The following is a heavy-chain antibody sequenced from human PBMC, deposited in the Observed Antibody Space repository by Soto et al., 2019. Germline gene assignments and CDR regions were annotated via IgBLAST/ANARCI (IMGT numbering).Heavy chain of an antibody. V-gene: IGHV4-61*01. J-gene: IGHJ6*02. CDR2: IYYSGST. CDR3: ARERRTRYYSSGMDV. Sequence: SETLSLTCTVSGGSVSSGSYYWSWIRQPPGKGLEWIGYIYYSGSTNYNPSLKSRVTISVDTSKNQFSLKLSSVTAADTAVYYCARERRTRYYSSGMDVWGQGTTVTVSS. CDR1: GGSVSSGSYY.